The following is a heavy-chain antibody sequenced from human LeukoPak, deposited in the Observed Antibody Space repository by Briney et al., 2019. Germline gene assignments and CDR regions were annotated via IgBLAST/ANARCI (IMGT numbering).Heavy chain of an antibody. D-gene: IGHD2-21*02. V-gene: IGHV3-73*01. J-gene: IGHJ3*02. CDR1: GFTFSGSA. CDR2: IRSKANSYAT. CDR3: TGLAYCGGDCYDAFDI. Sequence: GGSLRLSCAASGFTFSGSAMHWVRQASGKGLEWVGRIRSKANSYATAYAASVKGRFTISRDDSKNTAYQQMNSLKTEDTAVYYCTGLAYCGGDCYDAFDIWGQGTMVTVSS.